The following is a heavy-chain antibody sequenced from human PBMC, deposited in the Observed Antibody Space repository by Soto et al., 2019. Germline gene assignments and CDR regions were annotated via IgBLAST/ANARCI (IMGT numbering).Heavy chain of an antibody. J-gene: IGHJ6*02. CDR1: GYTFTSYG. D-gene: IGHD2-2*01. CDR2: ISAYNGNT. V-gene: IGHV1-18*01. Sequence: AASVKVSCKASGYTFTSYGISWVRQAPRQGLEWMGWISAYNGNTNYAQKLQGRVTMTTDTSTSTAYMELRSLRSDDTAVYYCAREIVLVPAAMIYYYYGMDVWGQGTTVTVSS. CDR3: AREIVLVPAAMIYYYYGMDV.